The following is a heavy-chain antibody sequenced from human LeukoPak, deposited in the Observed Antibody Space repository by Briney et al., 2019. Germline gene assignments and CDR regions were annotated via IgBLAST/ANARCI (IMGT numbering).Heavy chain of an antibody. J-gene: IGHJ4*02. CDR1: GFTFSSYS. D-gene: IGHD6-19*01. CDR3: ARDPIVTVAGGTYYFDY. Sequence: GGSLRLSCAASGFTFSSYSMNWVRQAPGKGLEWVSSISSSSSYIYYADSVKGRFPISRDNAKNSLYLQMNSLRAEDTAVYYCARDPIVTVAGGTYYFDYWGQGTLVTVSS. CDR2: ISSSSSYI. V-gene: IGHV3-21*01.